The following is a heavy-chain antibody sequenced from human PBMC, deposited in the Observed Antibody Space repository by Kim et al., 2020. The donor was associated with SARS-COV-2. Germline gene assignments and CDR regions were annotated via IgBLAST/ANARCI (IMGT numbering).Heavy chain of an antibody. CDR1: GGSFSGYY. V-gene: IGHV4-34*01. Sequence: SETLSLTSAVYGGSFSGYYWSWIRQPPGKGLEWIGEINHSGSTNYNPSLKSRVTIAVDTSKNQFSLKLSSVTAADTAVYYCARIRPQSRITMVRGVSDAWGQGTLGTVSS. CDR2: INHSGST. D-gene: IGHD3-10*01. J-gene: IGHJ5*02. CDR3: ARIRPQSRITMVRGVSDA.